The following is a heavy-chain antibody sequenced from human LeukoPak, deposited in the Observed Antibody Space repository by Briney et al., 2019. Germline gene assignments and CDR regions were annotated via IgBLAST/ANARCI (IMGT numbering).Heavy chain of an antibody. Sequence: GRSLRLSCAASGFTFSTYAMHWARQAPGKGLEWVAVISYDGRNKYCADSVKGRFAITRDNSNNMLYLQMNNLRPEDTAVYYCAREIFGSGSYPDFWGQGTLVTVSS. CDR2: ISYDGRNK. CDR1: GFTFSTYA. V-gene: IGHV3-30*09. CDR3: AREIFGSGSYPDF. D-gene: IGHD3-10*01. J-gene: IGHJ4*02.